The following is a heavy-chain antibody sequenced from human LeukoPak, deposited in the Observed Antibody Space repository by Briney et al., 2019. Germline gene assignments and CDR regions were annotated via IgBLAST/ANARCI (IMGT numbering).Heavy chain of an antibody. D-gene: IGHD4-17*01. CDR3: ARDRLRYGDYVGLDY. J-gene: IGHJ4*02. CDR2: ISSSGSTI. CDR1: GFTFSDYY. Sequence: GGSLRLSCAASGFTFSDYYMSWIRQAPGKGLEWGSYISSSGSTIYYADSVKGRFTISRDNAKNSPYLQMNSLRAEDTAVYYCARDRLRYGDYVGLDYWGQGTLVTVSS. V-gene: IGHV3-11*01.